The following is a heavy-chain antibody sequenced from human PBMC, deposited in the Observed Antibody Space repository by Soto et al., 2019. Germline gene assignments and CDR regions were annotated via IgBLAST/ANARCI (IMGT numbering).Heavy chain of an antibody. CDR3: FSGITVAPRALGAFDI. Sequence: SQTLSLTCVLSGDSVSSNSAAWNWIRQSPSRGLEWLGRTYYRTRWYYDYAVSVRSRITVNPDTSKNQFSLQLTSVTPEDTAVYYCFSGITVAPRALGAFDIWSQGT. J-gene: IGHJ3*02. CDR1: GDSVSSNSAA. V-gene: IGHV6-1*01. CDR2: TYYRTRWYY. D-gene: IGHD3-10*01.